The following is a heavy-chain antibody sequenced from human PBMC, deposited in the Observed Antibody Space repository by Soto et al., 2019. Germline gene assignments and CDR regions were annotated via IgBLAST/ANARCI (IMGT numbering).Heavy chain of an antibody. V-gene: IGHV3-11*01. CDR2: ISSSGRTI. CDR3: KVDTAMVPTAGDACEI. CDR1: GFTFSDYY. Sequence: VQLVESGGGLVKPGGSLRLSCAASGFTFSDYYMSWIRQAPGKGLEWVSYISSSGRTIYYADSVKGRFTISRDNAKNSLYLQMNSLRAEHTAVYYCKVDTAMVPTAGDACEIWGQGTMVTVSS. J-gene: IGHJ3*02. D-gene: IGHD5-18*01.